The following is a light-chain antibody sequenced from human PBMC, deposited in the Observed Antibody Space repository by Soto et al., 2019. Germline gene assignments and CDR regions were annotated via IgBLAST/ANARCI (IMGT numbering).Light chain of an antibody. CDR3: QQYGSAPEIS. CDR1: QTISDNH. J-gene: IGKJ3*01. Sequence: DIVLTQSPGTLSLSPGERATLSCRASQTISDNHLAWYQQKPRQSPRLLISGASVMAPGVPDRFSGSGSETDFTLTNSRLEPEDFGFYYCQQYGSAPEISFGPGTKVDI. V-gene: IGKV3-20*01. CDR2: GAS.